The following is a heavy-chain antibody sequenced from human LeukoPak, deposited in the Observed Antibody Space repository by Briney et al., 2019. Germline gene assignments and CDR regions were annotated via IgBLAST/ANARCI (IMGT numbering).Heavy chain of an antibody. CDR2: IYYSGST. V-gene: IGHV4-59*01. Sequence: SETLSLTCTVSGGSISSYYWSWIRQPPGKGLEWIGYIYYSGSTNYNPSLKSRVTISVDTSKNQFSLKLSSVTAADMAVYYCARDPSDYYDYWGQGTLVTVSS. J-gene: IGHJ4*02. CDR1: GGSISSYY. D-gene: IGHD6-19*01. CDR3: ARDPSDYYDY.